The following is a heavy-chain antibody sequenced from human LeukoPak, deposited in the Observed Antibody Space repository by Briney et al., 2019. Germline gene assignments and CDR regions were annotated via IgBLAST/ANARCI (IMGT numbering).Heavy chain of an antibody. CDR1: GGSISSSSYY. V-gene: IGHV4-39*01. CDR3: ARLWFGVMTNFDY. D-gene: IGHD3-10*01. CDR2: IYYSGST. J-gene: IGHJ4*02. Sequence: SETLSLTCTVSGGSISSSSYYWGWIRQPPGKGLEWIGSIYYSGSTYYNPSLKSRVTISVDTSKNQFSLKLSSVTAADTAVYYCARLWFGVMTNFDYWGQGTLVTVSS.